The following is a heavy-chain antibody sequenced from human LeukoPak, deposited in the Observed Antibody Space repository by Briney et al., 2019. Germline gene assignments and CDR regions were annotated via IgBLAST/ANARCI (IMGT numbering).Heavy chain of an antibody. V-gene: IGHV4-61*02. Sequence: PSQTLSLTCTVSGGSISSGSYYWSWIRQPAGKGLEWIGRIYTSGSTNYNPSLKSRVTIAVPTSNNQFSLKLSSVTAADTAVYYCARIPTYGGNSVFDYWGQGTLVTVSS. CDR3: ARIPTYGGNSVFDY. J-gene: IGHJ4*02. CDR2: IYTSGST. D-gene: IGHD4-23*01. CDR1: GGSISSGSYY.